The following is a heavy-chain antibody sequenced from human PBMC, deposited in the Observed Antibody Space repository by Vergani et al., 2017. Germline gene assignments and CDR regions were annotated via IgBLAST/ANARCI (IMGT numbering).Heavy chain of an antibody. CDR3: ARVYYYGSGSYYKRPGAFDI. CDR2: INHSGST. CDR1: GGSFSGYY. Sequence: QVQLQQWGAGLLKPSETLSLTCAVYGGSFSGYYWSWIRQPPGKGLEWIGEINHSGSTNYNPSLKSRVTISVDTSKNQFSLKLSSVTAADTAVYDCARVYYYGSGSYYKRPGAFDIWGQGTMVTVSS. V-gene: IGHV4-34*01. D-gene: IGHD3-10*01. J-gene: IGHJ3*02.